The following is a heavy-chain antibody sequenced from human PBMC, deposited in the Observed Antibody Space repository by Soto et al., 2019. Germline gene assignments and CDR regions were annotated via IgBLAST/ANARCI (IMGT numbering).Heavy chain of an antibody. CDR1: GFTFSNFA. V-gene: IGHV3-23*01. D-gene: IGHD2-2*01. CDR3: AKDYALAVRAYYYYGMDA. J-gene: IGHJ6*02. CDR2: ISGSGVST. Sequence: EVQLLESGGGLVQPGGSLRLSCAASGFTFSNFAMAWVRQAPGKGLEWVSLISGSGVSTYYADSVKGRFSISRDNSKNTVFLQMTSLRAEDTAIYYCAKDYALAVRAYYYYGMDAWGQGTTVTVSS.